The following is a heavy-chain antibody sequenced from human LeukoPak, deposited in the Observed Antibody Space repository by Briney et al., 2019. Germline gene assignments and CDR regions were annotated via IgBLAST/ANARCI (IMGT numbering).Heavy chain of an antibody. CDR1: GFTFSSYA. CDR3: AKSGVPVRGEYYMDV. CDR2: ISGSGGST. V-gene: IGHV3-23*01. J-gene: IGHJ6*03. Sequence: GGSLRLSCAASGFTFSSYAMSWVRQAPGKGLEWVSAISGSGGSTYYADSVKGRFTISRDNSKNTLYLQMNSLRAEDTAVYYCAKSGVPVRGEYYMDVWGKGTTVTVSS. D-gene: IGHD3-16*01.